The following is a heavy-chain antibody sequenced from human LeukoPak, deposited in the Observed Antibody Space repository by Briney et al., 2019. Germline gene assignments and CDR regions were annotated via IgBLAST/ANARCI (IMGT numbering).Heavy chain of an antibody. CDR2: IIPIFGTA. CDR1: GCTFTSYD. CDR3: ARDKGSSSPPLGY. D-gene: IGHD6-13*01. Sequence: SVKVSCKASGCTFTSYDISWVRQAPGQGLEWMGGIIPIFGTANYAQKFQGRVTITADESTSTAYMELSSLRSEDTAVYYCARDKGSSSPPLGYWGQGTLVTVSS. J-gene: IGHJ4*02. V-gene: IGHV1-69*13.